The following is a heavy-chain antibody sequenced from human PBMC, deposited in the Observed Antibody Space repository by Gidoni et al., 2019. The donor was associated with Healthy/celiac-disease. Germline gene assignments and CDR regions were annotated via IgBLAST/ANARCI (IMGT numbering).Heavy chain of an antibody. Sequence: QVQLVESGGGVVQPWRSLRLSSASSGFTFSSSGMHWVRQSPGKGLEWVAVRSYDGSNKYYADSVKGRFTISRDNSKNTLYLQMNSLRAEDTAVYYCAKESGRGYSSSWYGGYFDYWGQGTLVTVSS. D-gene: IGHD6-13*01. CDR1: GFTFSSSG. CDR3: AKESGRGYSSSWYGGYFDY. J-gene: IGHJ4*02. V-gene: IGHV3-30*18. CDR2: RSYDGSNK.